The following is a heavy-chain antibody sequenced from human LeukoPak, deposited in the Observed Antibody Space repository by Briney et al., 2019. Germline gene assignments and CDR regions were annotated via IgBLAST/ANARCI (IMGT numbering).Heavy chain of an antibody. V-gene: IGHV3-74*01. J-gene: IGHJ2*01. Sequence: PGGSLRLSCAASGFISSSSWMHCVRQGPGKGLVWVARMNADGRTINYADSVKGQCTISRNNANNTLYLQMNSLRTEDAARYYCSRSANYYFDLWGRGTQVTVSS. CDR1: GFISSSSW. D-gene: IGHD1-7*01. CDR2: MNADGRTI. CDR3: SRSANYYFDL.